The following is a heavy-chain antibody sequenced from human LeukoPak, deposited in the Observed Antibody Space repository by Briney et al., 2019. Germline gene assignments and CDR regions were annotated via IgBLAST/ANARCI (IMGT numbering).Heavy chain of an antibody. CDR2: IYTSGST. CDR1: GGSISSGSYH. V-gene: IGHV4-61*02. J-gene: IGHJ1*01. Sequence: SETLSLTCTVSGGSISSGSYHWSWIRQPAGKGLEWIGRIYTSGSTNYNPSLKSRVTISVDTSKNQFSLKLSSVTAADTAVYYCTVLEWPRDWGQGTLVTVSS. CDR3: TVLEWPRD. D-gene: IGHD3-3*01.